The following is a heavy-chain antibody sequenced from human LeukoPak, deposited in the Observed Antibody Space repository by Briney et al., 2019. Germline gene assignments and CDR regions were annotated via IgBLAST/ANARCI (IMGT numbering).Heavy chain of an antibody. CDR3: AKSLVRWAFDY. CDR2: VTSEGAAT. CDR1: GLTFKNYA. J-gene: IGHJ4*02. D-gene: IGHD4-23*01. V-gene: IGHV3-23*01. Sequence: GGSLRLSCVVSGLTFKNYAMSWVRQAPGKGPEWVSSVTSEGAATEYADSVKGRFTISRDNSKNTLYLQMNSLRAEDTALYYCAKSLVRWAFDYWGQGTLVTVSS.